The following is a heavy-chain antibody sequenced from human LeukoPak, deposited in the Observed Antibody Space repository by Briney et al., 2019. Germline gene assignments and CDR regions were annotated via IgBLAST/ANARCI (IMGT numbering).Heavy chain of an antibody. Sequence: GGSLRLSCAASGFTFSNYAMSWVRQAPGKGLEWVSAISGSGGSTYYADSVKGRFTISRDNSKNTLYLQMNSLRAEDTAVYYCAKRESLLYYDILTGYYPYYFDYWGQGTLVTVSS. D-gene: IGHD3-9*01. V-gene: IGHV3-23*01. CDR1: GFTFSNYA. CDR3: AKRESLLYYDILTGYYPYYFDY. CDR2: ISGSGGST. J-gene: IGHJ4*02.